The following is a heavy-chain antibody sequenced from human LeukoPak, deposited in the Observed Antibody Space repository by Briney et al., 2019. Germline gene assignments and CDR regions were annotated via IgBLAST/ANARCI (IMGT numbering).Heavy chain of an antibody. D-gene: IGHD3-22*01. CDR3: ARANYDSSGYYIHLDY. V-gene: IGHV3-21*01. J-gene: IGHJ4*02. CDR2: ISSISSYI. Sequence: GGSLRLSCAASGFTFSSYSMNWVRQAPGKGLEWVSSISSISSYIYYADSVKGRFTISRDNAKNSLYLQMNSLRAEDTAVYYCARANYDSSGYYIHLDYWGQGTLVTVSS. CDR1: GFTFSSYS.